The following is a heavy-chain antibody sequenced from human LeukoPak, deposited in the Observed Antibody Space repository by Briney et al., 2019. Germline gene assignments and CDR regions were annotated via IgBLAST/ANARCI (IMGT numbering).Heavy chain of an antibody. CDR2: INPNSGGT. Sequence: GASVKVSCKASGYTFTGYYMHWVRQAPGQGLEWMGWINPNSGGTNYAQKFQGRVTMTRDTSISTAYMELSRLRSDDTAVYYCARAGYSSSWPPDYWGQGTLVTVPS. V-gene: IGHV1-2*02. CDR3: ARAGYSSSWPPDY. J-gene: IGHJ4*02. CDR1: GYTFTGYY. D-gene: IGHD6-13*01.